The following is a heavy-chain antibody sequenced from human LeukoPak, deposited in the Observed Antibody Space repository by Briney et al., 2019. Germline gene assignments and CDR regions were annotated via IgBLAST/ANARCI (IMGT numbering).Heavy chain of an antibody. CDR2: IIPIFGTA. Sequence: SVKVSCKASRGTFSSYAISWVRQAPGQGLEWMGGIIPIFGTANYAQKFQGRVTITTDESTSTAYMELSSLRSEDTAVYYCSSGSYSNTLYYFDYWGQGTLVTVSS. CDR3: SSGSYSNTLYYFDY. J-gene: IGHJ4*02. D-gene: IGHD1-26*01. V-gene: IGHV1-69*05. CDR1: RGTFSSYA.